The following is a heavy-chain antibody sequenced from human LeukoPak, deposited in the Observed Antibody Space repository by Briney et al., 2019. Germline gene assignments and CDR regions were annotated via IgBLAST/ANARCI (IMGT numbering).Heavy chain of an antibody. V-gene: IGHV3-48*03. Sequence: GGSLRLSCAASGFTFSSYEMNWVRQAPGKGLEWVSYISSGGSTIYYADSVKGRFTISRDNAKNSLYMQMNSLRAEDTALYYCAKEYYYDSSGYYSKHFDYWGQGTLVTVSS. CDR1: GFTFSSYE. CDR3: AKEYYYDSSGYYSKHFDY. D-gene: IGHD3-22*01. J-gene: IGHJ4*02. CDR2: ISSGGSTI.